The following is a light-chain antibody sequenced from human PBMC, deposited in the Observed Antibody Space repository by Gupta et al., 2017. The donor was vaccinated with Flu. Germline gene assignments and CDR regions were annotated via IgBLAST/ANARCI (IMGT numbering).Light chain of an antibody. J-gene: IGLJ1*01. CDR2: DNN. Sequence: SYVLTQPPSVSVAPGQTARITCERNNIGSNNVHWYQQKPGQAPVVVVYDNNDRPSGIPERFSGSNSGNTATLTISRVEAGDEADYYCQVGDSGSDFYVFGTGTKVTVL. CDR1: NIGSNN. V-gene: IGLV3-21*02. CDR3: QVGDSGSDFYV.